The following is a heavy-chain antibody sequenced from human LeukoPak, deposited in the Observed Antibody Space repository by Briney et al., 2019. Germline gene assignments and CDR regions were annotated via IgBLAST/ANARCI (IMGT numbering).Heavy chain of an antibody. D-gene: IGHD3-22*01. J-gene: IGHJ3*02. CDR2: IYYSGST. CDR3: ARGSGITMIVVVIGDAFDI. Sequence: SETLSLTCTVSGGSISSYYWSWIRQPPGKGLEWIGYIYYSGSTNYNPSLKSRVTISVDTSKNQFSLKLSSVTAADTAVCYCARGSGITMIVVVIGDAFDIWGQGTMVTVSS. CDR1: GGSISSYY. V-gene: IGHV4-59*12.